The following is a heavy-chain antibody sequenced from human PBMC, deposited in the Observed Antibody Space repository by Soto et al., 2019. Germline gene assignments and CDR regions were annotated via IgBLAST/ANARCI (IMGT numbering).Heavy chain of an antibody. V-gene: IGHV1-18*04. CDR3: PRDPVDCSGSSGHRGDY. Sequence: ASEKVSCKASWYTFTSYGISWARQYPGQGLEWKGWISAYNGNTNYAQKLQGRVTMTTDTSTSTAYMELRSLRSDDTAVYYCPRDPVDCSGSSGHRGDYWGKGSLVTVSS. D-gene: IGHD3-22*01. CDR1: WYTFTSYG. J-gene: IGHJ4*02. CDR2: ISAYNGNT.